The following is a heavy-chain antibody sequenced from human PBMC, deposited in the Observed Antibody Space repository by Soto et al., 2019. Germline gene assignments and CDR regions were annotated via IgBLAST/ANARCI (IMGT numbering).Heavy chain of an antibody. CDR1: GFTFTSSA. CDR2: IVVGSGNT. Sequence: ASVKVSCKASGFTFTSSAMQWVRQARGQRLEWIGWIVVGSGNTNYAQKFQERVTITRNMSTSTAYMELSSLRSEDTAVYYCAAVSLGERRSDYWGQGTLVTVSS. J-gene: IGHJ4*02. D-gene: IGHD3-16*01. CDR3: AAVSLGERRSDY. V-gene: IGHV1-58*02.